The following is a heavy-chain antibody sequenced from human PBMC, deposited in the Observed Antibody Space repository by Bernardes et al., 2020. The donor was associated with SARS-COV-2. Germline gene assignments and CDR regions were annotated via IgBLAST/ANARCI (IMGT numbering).Heavy chain of an antibody. D-gene: IGHD3-22*01. J-gene: IGHJ1*01. CDR2: INHSGST. CDR1: GGSFSGYY. V-gene: IGHV4-34*01. Sequence: TLSLTCAVYGGSFSGYYWSWIRQPPGKGLEWIGEINHSGSTNYNPSLKSRVTISVDTSKNQFSLKLSSVTAADTAVYYCARGRIAWGYYYDSSGRYFQHWGQGTLVTVSS. CDR3: ARGRIAWGYYYDSSGRYFQH.